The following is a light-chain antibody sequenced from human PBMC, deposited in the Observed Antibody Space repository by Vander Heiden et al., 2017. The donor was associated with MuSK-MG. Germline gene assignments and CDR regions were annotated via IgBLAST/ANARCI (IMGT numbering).Light chain of an antibody. V-gene: IGLV2-23*02. CDR2: EVS. Sequence: QSALTQPASVSGSPGRSITIPCTGTSSDVGSYNLVSWSQQQPGKAHKLMIYEVSERPSGVSNRCSGSKSGNTASMTSSGLQAEEEADYYCCSDAGSSAWVFGGGTKLTVL. J-gene: IGLJ3*02. CDR1: SSDVGSYNL. CDR3: CSDAGSSAWV.